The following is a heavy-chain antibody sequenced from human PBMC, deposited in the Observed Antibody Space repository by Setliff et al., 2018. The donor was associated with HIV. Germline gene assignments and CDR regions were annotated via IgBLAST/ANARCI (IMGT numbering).Heavy chain of an antibody. D-gene: IGHD2-2*01. V-gene: IGHV3-9*01. CDR3: VKDSLPGGCDM. Sequence: GGSLRLSCVASGFTFDDYAMHWVRQAPGKGLEWVSGIKWNGGTMIYADSVKGRFTISRDYAKNSLFLQMNSLRAEDTALYYCVKDSLPGGCDMWGQGSMVTVSS. J-gene: IGHJ3*02. CDR1: GFTFDDYA. CDR2: IKWNGGTM.